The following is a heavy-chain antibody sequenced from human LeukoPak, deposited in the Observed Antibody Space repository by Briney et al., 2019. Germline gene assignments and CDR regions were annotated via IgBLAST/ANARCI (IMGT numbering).Heavy chain of an antibody. D-gene: IGHD2-15*01. CDR3: ARGVHSYYFDY. J-gene: IGHJ4*02. Sequence: SQTLSLTCAISGYSVSNDSAAWIWIRQSPSRGLEWLGRTYYRSKWYNDYAISVKSRITINPDTSKNQFFLQLNSVTPEDTAVYYCARGVHSYYFDYWGQGTLVTVSS. V-gene: IGHV6-1*01. CDR2: TYYRSKWYN. CDR1: GYSVSNDSAA.